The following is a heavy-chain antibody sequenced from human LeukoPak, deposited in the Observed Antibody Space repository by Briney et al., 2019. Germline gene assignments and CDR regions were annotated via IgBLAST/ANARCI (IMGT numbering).Heavy chain of an antibody. CDR1: GFTFSSYA. CDR2: ISSSCSYI. Sequence: GGSLRLSCAASGFTFSSYAMSWVRQAPGKGLEWVSSISSSCSYIYYADSVKGRFTISRDNAKNSLYLQMNSLRAEDTAVYYCAGDRVAVADSFDCWGQGTLVTVSS. V-gene: IGHV3-21*01. CDR3: AGDRVAVADSFDC. D-gene: IGHD6-19*01. J-gene: IGHJ4*02.